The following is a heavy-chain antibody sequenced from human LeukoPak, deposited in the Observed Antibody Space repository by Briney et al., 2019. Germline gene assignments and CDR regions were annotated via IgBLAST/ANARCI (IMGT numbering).Heavy chain of an antibody. CDR1: GFIFSSYG. J-gene: IGHJ3*01. CDR2: IRYDGSNK. V-gene: IGHV3-30*02. Sequence: GGSLRLSCAASGFIFSSYGMHWVRQAPGKGLEWVAFIRYDGSNKYYADSVKGRFTISRDNSKNTLYLQMNSLRAEDTALFYCARVVYDSSGYYDAYDLWGQGTMVTVSS. D-gene: IGHD3-22*01. CDR3: ARVVYDSSGYYDAYDL.